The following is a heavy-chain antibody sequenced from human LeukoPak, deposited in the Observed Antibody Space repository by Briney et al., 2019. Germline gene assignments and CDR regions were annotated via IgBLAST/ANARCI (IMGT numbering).Heavy chain of an antibody. CDR2: VFDGKTT. J-gene: IGHJ4*02. CDR1: GESLNYYY. V-gene: IGHV4-34*12. Sequence: SETLSLTCAVYGESLNYYYWSWIRQSPEKGLEWVGEVFDGKTTNYNPSLKSRVTISAVTSSNQFSLNLKSVTAADTAVYYCASGAWATRLHSWAQGTLVIVSS. CDR3: ASGAWATRLHS. D-gene: IGHD5-24*01.